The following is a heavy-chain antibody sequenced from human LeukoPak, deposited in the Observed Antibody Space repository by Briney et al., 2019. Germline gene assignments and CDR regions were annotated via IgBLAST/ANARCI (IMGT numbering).Heavy chain of an antibody. CDR3: ARGVPYDSWSGPHYSDY. V-gene: IGHV3-7*01. CDR1: GFTFSSYA. CDR2: IKQDGSQE. D-gene: IGHD3-3*01. J-gene: IGHJ4*02. Sequence: PGGSLRLSCAASGFTFSSYAMSWVRQAPGKGLEWVAHIKQDGSQEYYVDSVKGRFTISRDSAKNSLYLQMNSLRAEDTAVYYCARGVPYDSWSGPHYSDYWGQGTLVTASS.